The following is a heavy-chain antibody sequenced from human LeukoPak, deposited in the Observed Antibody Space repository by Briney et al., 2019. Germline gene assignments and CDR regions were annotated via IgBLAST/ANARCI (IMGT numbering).Heavy chain of an antibody. J-gene: IGHJ4*02. V-gene: IGHV1-2*02. CDR3: ARNGVPYYYDSSGYSFAY. CDR2: INPNSGGT. D-gene: IGHD3-22*01. CDR1: GYTFTGYY. Sequence: ASVKVSCKASGYTFTGYYMHWVRQAPGQGLEWMGWINPNSGGTNYAQKFQGRVTMTRDTSISTAYMELSRLRSDDTAVYYCARNGVPYYYDSSGYSFAYWGQGTLVTVSS.